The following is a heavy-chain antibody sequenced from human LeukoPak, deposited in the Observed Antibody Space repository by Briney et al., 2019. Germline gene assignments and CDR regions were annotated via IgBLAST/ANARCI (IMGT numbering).Heavy chain of an antibody. CDR3: ARGRGADSSGYDGGMDV. D-gene: IGHD3-22*01. J-gene: IGHJ6*02. Sequence: GGSLRLSCAASGFTFSSYAMSWVRQAPGKGLEWVANIKQDGSEKYYVDSVKGRFTISRDSAKNSLYLQMNSLRAEDTAVYYCARGRGADSSGYDGGMDVWGQGTTVTVSS. CDR1: GFTFSSYA. CDR2: IKQDGSEK. V-gene: IGHV3-7*01.